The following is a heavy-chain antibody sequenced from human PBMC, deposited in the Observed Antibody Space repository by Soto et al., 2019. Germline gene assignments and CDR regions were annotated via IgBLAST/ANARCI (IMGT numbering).Heavy chain of an antibody. CDR2: IIPILGIA. D-gene: IGHD2-21*01. CDR1: GGTFLSYT. V-gene: IGHV1-69*08. CDR3: ARDNLHISYYSCIDV. Sequence: QVQLVQSGAEVKKPGSSVKVSCKASGGTFLSYTISWERQAPGQGLEWMGRIIPILGIANYAQNFQGRVTITADKSTSTAYMQLSSLRSDDTAVYYCARDNLHISYYSCIDVWGKGTTVTVSS. J-gene: IGHJ6*03.